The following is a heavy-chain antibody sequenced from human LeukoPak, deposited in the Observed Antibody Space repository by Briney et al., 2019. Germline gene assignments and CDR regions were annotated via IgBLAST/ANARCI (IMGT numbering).Heavy chain of an antibody. J-gene: IGHJ4*02. CDR3: ATDPCGGFGGVTIDY. CDR2: FDPEDGET. V-gene: IGHV1-24*01. Sequence: ASVTVSCQVSGYTLTELSMHWVRQAPGKGLEWMGGFDPEDGETIYAQKFQGRVTMTEDTSTDTAYMELSSLRSEDTAVYYCATDPCGGFGGVTIDYWGQGTLVTVSS. D-gene: IGHD3-16*01. CDR1: GYTLTELS.